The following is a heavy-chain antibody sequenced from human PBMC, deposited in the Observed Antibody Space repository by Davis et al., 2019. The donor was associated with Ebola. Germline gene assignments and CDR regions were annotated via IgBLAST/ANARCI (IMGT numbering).Heavy chain of an antibody. J-gene: IGHJ6*02. Sequence: PGGSLRLSCAASGFTFDDYAMHWVRQAPGKGLEWVSGISWNSGSIGYADSVKGRFTISRDNAKNSLYLQMNSLRAEDTALYYCARVLSGGSYSSHYYYAMDVWGQGSTVTVSS. D-gene: IGHD1-26*01. CDR1: GFTFDDYA. CDR3: ARVLSGGSYSSHYYYAMDV. V-gene: IGHV3-9*01. CDR2: ISWNSGSI.